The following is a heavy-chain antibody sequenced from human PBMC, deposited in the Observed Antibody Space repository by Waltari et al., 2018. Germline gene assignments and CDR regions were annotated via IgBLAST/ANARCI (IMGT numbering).Heavy chain of an antibody. CDR2: IKQDGSEK. CDR1: GFTFSSYW. D-gene: IGHD4-17*01. V-gene: IGHV3-7*01. Sequence: EVQLVESGGGLVQPGGSLRLSCAASGFTFSSYWMSWVRQAPGKGLEWVANIKQDGSEKEYVDSVKGRFTIAIDNAKNSPYLQMNSLRAEDTAVYYCAREGYGDPTIYYYYGMDVWGQGTTVTVSS. CDR3: AREGYGDPTIYYYYGMDV. J-gene: IGHJ6*02.